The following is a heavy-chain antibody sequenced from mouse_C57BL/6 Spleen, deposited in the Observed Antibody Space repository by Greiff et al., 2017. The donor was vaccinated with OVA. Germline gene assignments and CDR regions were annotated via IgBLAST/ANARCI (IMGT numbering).Heavy chain of an antibody. J-gene: IGHJ1*03. Sequence: QVQLQQSGPELVKPGASVKLSCKASGYTFTSYDINWVKQRPGQGLECIVLLYPRAGSTKSNEKFKGKATLTVDTSSSTAYMELHSLTSEDSAVYFCSRSPDGYYWYFDVWGTGTTVTVSS. D-gene: IGHD2-3*01. CDR3: SRSPDGYYWYFDV. CDR1: GYTFTSYD. CDR2: LYPRAGST. V-gene: IGHV1-85*01.